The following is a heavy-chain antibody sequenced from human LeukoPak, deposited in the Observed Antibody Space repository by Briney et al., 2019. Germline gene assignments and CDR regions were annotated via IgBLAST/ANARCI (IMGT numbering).Heavy chain of an antibody. J-gene: IGHJ4*02. V-gene: IGHV4-59*01. Sequence: SETLSLTCTVSGGSISSYYWSWIRQPPGKGLEWIGYIYYSGSTNYNPSLKSRVTISVDTSKNQFSLKLSSVPAADTAVYYCARGRRITGTTPHLPPIDYWGQGTLVTVSS. CDR1: GGSISSYY. D-gene: IGHD1-7*01. CDR2: IYYSGST. CDR3: ARGRRITGTTPHLPPIDY.